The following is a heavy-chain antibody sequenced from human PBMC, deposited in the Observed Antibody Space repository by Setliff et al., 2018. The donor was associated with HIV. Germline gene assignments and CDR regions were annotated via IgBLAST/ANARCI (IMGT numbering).Heavy chain of an antibody. CDR2: INPSGGST. Sequence: ASVKVSCKASGYTFTSYYMHWVRQAPGQGLEWMGIINPSGGSTSYAQKFQGRVTMTTDTSTSTAYMELRSLRSDDTAVYYCASGSLTRYYYYMDVWGKGTTVTVSS. CDR3: ASGSLTRYYYYMDV. CDR1: GYTFTSYY. V-gene: IGHV1-46*01. J-gene: IGHJ6*03. D-gene: IGHD1-26*01.